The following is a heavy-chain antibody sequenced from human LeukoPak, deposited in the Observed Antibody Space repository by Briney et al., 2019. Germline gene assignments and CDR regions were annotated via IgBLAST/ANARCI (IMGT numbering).Heavy chain of an antibody. Sequence: GGSLRLSCAASGFTFSSYSMNWVRQAPGKGLEWVSSISSSSSYIYYADSVKGRFTISRDNAKNSLYLQMNSLRAEDTAVYYCARDSPPSYSSFPFDYWGQGTLVTVSS. V-gene: IGHV3-21*01. CDR1: GFTFSSYS. CDR3: ARDSPPSYSSFPFDY. CDR2: ISSSSSYI. J-gene: IGHJ4*02. D-gene: IGHD6-6*01.